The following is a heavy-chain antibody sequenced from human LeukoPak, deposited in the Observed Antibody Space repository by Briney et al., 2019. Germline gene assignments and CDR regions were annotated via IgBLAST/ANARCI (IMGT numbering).Heavy chain of an antibody. CDR2: INHSGST. D-gene: IGHD3-16*01. J-gene: IGHJ4*02. Sequence: NPSETLSLTCAVYGGSFSGYYWSWIRQPPGKGLEWIGEINHSGSTNYNPSLKSRVTISVDTSGNHFSLKLTSVTAADTAVYFCARDSDSGFQWGQGMLVTVSS. V-gene: IGHV4-34*01. CDR1: GGSFSGYY. CDR3: ARDSDSGFQ.